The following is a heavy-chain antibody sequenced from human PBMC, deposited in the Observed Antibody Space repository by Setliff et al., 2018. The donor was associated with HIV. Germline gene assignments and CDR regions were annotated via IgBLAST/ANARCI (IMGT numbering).Heavy chain of an antibody. CDR2: ISAYNGNT. CDR1: GYTFTSYG. Sequence: RASVKVSCKASGYTFTSYGISWVRQAPGQGLEWMGWISAYNGNTNYAQKLQGRVTMTTDTSTSTAYMELRSLRSDDTAVYYCAREYYYDSSGYYYYYYMDVWGKGTTVTVSS. D-gene: IGHD3-22*01. V-gene: IGHV1-18*01. J-gene: IGHJ6*03. CDR3: AREYYYDSSGYYYYYYMDV.